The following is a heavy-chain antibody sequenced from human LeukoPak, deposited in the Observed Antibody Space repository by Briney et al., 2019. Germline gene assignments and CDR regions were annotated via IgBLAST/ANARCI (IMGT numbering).Heavy chain of an antibody. V-gene: IGHV3-30*04. D-gene: IGHD3-22*01. J-gene: IGHJ6*02. CDR1: GFTFSSYA. CDR3: ARDASYYYDSSGYLFLGYYYYYGMDV. Sequence: GGTLTLTCAASGFTFSSYALHWVRQPPPTGQELVAVISYDGSNKSYADSVKIRFTISRDNTKNTLYLEMISLRAEDTAVYYCARDASYYYDSSGYLFLGYYYYYGMDVWGQGTTVTVSS. CDR2: ISYDGSNK.